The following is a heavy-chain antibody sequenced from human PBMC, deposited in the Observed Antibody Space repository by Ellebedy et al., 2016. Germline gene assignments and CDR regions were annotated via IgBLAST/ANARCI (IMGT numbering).Heavy chain of an antibody. D-gene: IGHD3-10*01. J-gene: IGHJ2*01. CDR3: ARSPIQLLWFGETPWYFDL. CDR2: INHSGST. V-gene: IGHV4-34*01. Sequence: SETLSLTXAVYGGSFSGYYWSWIRQPPGKGLEWIGEINHSGSTNYNPSLKSRVTISVDTSKNQFSLKLSSVTAADTAVYYCARSPIQLLWFGETPWYFDLWGRGTLVTVSS. CDR1: GGSFSGYY.